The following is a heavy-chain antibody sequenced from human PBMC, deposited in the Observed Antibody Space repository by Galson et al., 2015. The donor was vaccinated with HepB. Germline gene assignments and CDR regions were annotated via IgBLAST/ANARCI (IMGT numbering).Heavy chain of an antibody. CDR1: GFTFSSYA. D-gene: IGHD6-25*01. CDR3: ARDSRGAASY. J-gene: IGHJ4*02. CDR2: ISYDGSNK. Sequence: SLRLSCAASGFTFSSYAMHWVRQAPGKGLEWVAVISYDGSNKYYADSVKGRFTISRDNSKNTLYLQMNSLRAEDTAVYYCARDSRGAASYWGQGTLVTVSS. V-gene: IGHV3-30-3*01.